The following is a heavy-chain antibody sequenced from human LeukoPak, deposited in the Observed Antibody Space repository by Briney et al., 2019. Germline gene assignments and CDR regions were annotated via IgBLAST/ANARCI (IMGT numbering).Heavy chain of an antibody. V-gene: IGHV4-59*08. CDR3: ARREDFWYFDL. CDR2: IYYTGST. CDR1: GGSISTYY. J-gene: IGHJ2*01. Sequence: PSETLSLTCTISGGSISTYYWSWIRQPPEKGLEWIGYIYYTGSTTYNPSLKSRVTISVDTSKNHFSLKLISVTAADTAVYFCARREDFWYFDLWGRGTLVTVSS.